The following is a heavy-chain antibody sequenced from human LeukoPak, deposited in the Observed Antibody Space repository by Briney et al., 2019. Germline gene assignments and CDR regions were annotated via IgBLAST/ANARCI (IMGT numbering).Heavy chain of an antibody. V-gene: IGHV4-34*01. Sequence: PSETLSLTCAVYGGSFSGYYWSWIRQPPGKGLEWIGEINHSGSTNYNPSLKSRVTISVDTSKNQFSLKLNSVTAADTAVYYCAKSNGHGLVDIWGQGTMVTVSS. CDR3: AKSNGHGLVDI. CDR1: GGSFSGYY. D-gene: IGHD2-2*01. CDR2: INHSGST. J-gene: IGHJ3*02.